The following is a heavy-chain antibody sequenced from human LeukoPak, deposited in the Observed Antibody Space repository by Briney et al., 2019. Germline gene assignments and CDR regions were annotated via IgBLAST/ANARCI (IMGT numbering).Heavy chain of an antibody. CDR2: MWYDATDK. D-gene: IGHD1-1*01. Sequence: GGSLRPSCAASGFTFSGQAIHWVRQAPGKGLEWLSFMWYDATDKYYADSVKGRFTISKDDSKNTLSLQMNSLRAEDTAVYYCARDGRQLAPYSMDVWGQGTTVTVS. CDR3: ARDGRQLAPYSMDV. J-gene: IGHJ6*02. V-gene: IGHV3-33*01. CDR1: GFTFSGQA.